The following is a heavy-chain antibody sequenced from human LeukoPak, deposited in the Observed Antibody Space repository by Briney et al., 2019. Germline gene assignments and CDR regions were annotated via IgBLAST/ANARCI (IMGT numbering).Heavy chain of an antibody. D-gene: IGHD2-15*01. CDR3: ARDVVVEVGMLPTDSWFDP. CDR2: INPNSGGT. V-gene: IGHV1-2*02. J-gene: IGHJ5*02. CDR1: GYTFTGYY. Sequence: ASVKVSCKASGYTFTGYYMHWVRQAPGQGLEWMGWINPNSGGTNYAQKFQGRVTMTRDTSTITAYMELSRLRSDDTAVYYCARDVVVEVGMLPTDSWFDPWGRGTLVAVSS.